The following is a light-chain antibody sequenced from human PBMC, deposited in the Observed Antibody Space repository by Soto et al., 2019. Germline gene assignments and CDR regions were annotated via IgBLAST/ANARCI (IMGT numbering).Light chain of an antibody. CDR1: QGISSY. CDR3: QQLNSYPF. CDR2: AAS. V-gene: IGKV1-9*01. Sequence: DIQLTQSPSFLSASVGDRVTITCRASQGISSYLAWYQQKPGKAPKLLIYAASTFQSGVPSRFSGSGSGTEFNLTISSLQPEDFATYYGQQLNSYPFFGPGTKVDI. J-gene: IGKJ3*01.